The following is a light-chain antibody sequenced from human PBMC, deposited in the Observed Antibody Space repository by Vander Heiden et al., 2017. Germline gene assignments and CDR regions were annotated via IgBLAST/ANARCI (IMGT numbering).Light chain of an antibody. J-gene: IGKJ3*01. CDR3: QQYGSSPWT. Sequence: DILLTQSPGTLSLSPGDRATLSCRASQSVSSSYLAWYQQKPGQAPRLLISFASSMATWIPALFLNIVSRTYFTLTISRLQPEDFALYYCQQYGSSPWTFGPGTKVDIK. V-gene: IGKV3-20*01. CDR2: FAS. CDR1: QSVSSSY.